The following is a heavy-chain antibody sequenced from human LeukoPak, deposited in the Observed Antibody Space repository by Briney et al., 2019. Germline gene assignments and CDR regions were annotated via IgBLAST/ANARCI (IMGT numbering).Heavy chain of an antibody. V-gene: IGHV3-9*01. CDR2: ISWNSGSI. J-gene: IGHJ3*02. D-gene: IGHD2-2*01. Sequence: SSGGYYWSWIRQPPGKGLEWVSGISWNSGSIGYADSVKGRFTISRDNAKNSLYLQMNSLRAEDTALYYCAKDRSDIVVVPAATDAFDIWGQGTMVTVSS. CDR1: SSGGYY. CDR3: AKDRSDIVVVPAATDAFDI.